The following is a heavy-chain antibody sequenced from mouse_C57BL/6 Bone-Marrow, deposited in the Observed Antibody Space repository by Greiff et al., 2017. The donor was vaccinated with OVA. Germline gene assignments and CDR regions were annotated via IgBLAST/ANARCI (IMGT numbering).Heavy chain of an antibody. D-gene: IGHD3-2*02. CDR2: IDPEDGDT. Sequence: VQLQQSGAELVRPGASVKLSCTASGFNIKDYYMHWVKQRPEQGLEWIGRIDPEDGDTEYAPKFQGKATMTADTSSNTAYLQLSSLTSEDTAVYYCTTETAQASVAYWGQGTLVTVSA. CDR1: GFNIKDYY. CDR3: TTETAQASVAY. V-gene: IGHV14-1*01. J-gene: IGHJ3*01.